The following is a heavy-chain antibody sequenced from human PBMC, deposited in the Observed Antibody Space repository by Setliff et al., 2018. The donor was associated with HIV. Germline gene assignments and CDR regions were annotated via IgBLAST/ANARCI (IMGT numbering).Heavy chain of an antibody. V-gene: IGHV3-48*01. Sequence: GGSLRLSCAASGFTFSGYSMNWVRQAPGKGLEWVSYISSGSSTIHYADSVKGRFTISRDDAKNSLYLQMNGLRAEDTAIYYCTSRSRAAAGMLSYYYMDVWGKGTTVTVSS. CDR2: ISSGSSTI. J-gene: IGHJ6*03. CDR3: TSRSRAAAGMLSYYYMDV. D-gene: IGHD6-13*01. CDR1: GFTFSGYS.